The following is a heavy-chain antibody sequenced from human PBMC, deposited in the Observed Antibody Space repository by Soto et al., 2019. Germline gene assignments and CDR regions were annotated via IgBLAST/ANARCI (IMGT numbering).Heavy chain of an antibody. V-gene: IGHV1-3*01. CDR2: INAGNGNT. D-gene: IGHD2-21*02. CDR3: ARSIVVVTALDY. J-gene: IGHJ4*02. Sequence: ASVKASSKAPGYTFTSYALHWVRQAPGQRLEWMGWINAGNGNTKYSQKFQGRVTITRDTSASTAYMELSSLRSEDTAVYYCARSIVVVTALDYWGQGTLVTVSS. CDR1: GYTFTSYA.